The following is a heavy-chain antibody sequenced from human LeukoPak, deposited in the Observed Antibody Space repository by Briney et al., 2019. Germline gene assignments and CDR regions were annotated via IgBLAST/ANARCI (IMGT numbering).Heavy chain of an antibody. D-gene: IGHD4-17*01. V-gene: IGHV3-30*02. Sequence: PGGSLRLSCAASGFTFRSYGMHWVRQAPAKGLEWVAFIRYDGSNKYYADSVKSRFTISRGNSKNTLYLQMNSLRAEDTAVYSCAKDPSRRGMTTVTTGDYWGQGTLVTVSS. J-gene: IGHJ4*02. CDR1: GFTFRSYG. CDR3: AKDPSRRGMTTVTTGDY. CDR2: IRYDGSNK.